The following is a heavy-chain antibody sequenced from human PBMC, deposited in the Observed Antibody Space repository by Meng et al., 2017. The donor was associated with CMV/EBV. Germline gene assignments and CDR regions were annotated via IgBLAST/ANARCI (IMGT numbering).Heavy chain of an antibody. D-gene: IGHD2-2*01. CDR2: IYYSGST. V-gene: IGHV4-39*07. CDR3: ARDRDIVVVPGDPWFDP. J-gene: IGHJ5*02. CDR1: GGSISSSSYY. Sequence: HLELGGPAEGCVKRSENRHLTGTVSGGSISSSSYYWGWIRQPPGKGLEWIGSIYYSGSTYYNPSLKSRVTISVDTSKNQFSLKLSSVTAADTAVYYCARDRDIVVVPGDPWFDPWGQGTLVTVSS.